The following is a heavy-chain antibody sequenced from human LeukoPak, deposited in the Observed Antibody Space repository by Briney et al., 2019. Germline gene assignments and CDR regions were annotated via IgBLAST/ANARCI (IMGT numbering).Heavy chain of an antibody. Sequence: ASVKVSCKASGYTFTGYYIHWVRQAPGQGLEWMGMIVPSSGSTSYAQKFLGRVTMTRDTSTTTVHVELSSLRSDDTAVYYCARDYRIDGYNRGVDHWGQGTLVTVSS. V-gene: IGHV1-46*01. D-gene: IGHD5-24*01. CDR3: ARDYRIDGYNRGVDH. CDR1: GYTFTGYY. J-gene: IGHJ4*02. CDR2: IVPSSGST.